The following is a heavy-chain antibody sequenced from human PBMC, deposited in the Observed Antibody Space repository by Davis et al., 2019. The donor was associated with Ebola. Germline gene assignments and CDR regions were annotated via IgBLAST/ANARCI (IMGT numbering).Heavy chain of an antibody. CDR3: ARVGSSWYSDS. D-gene: IGHD6-13*01. CDR1: GYSFTSNW. V-gene: IGHV5-51*01. Sequence: GESLKISCKGSGYSFTSNWIGWVRQMPGKGLEWMGIIHPSDSDTRYSPSFQGQVTMSVDKSTSTAYLQWNSLKASDSAMYHCARVGSSWYSDSWGQGTLVTVSS. J-gene: IGHJ4*02. CDR2: IHPSDSDT.